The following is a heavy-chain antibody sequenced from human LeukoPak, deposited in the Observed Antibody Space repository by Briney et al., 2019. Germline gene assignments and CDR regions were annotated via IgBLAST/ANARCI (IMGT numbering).Heavy chain of an antibody. D-gene: IGHD1-1*01. Sequence: GGSLRLSCAASGFTFSSYEMNWVRQAPGKGLEWVSYISSRGSAIYYADSVKGRFTIPSDNDKHSLYLQMNSLRADATAVYYCARGGHDPGIPFDIWGQGTMVTVSS. J-gene: IGHJ3*02. CDR1: GFTFSSYE. V-gene: IGHV3-48*03. CDR2: ISSRGSAI. CDR3: ARGGHDPGIPFDI.